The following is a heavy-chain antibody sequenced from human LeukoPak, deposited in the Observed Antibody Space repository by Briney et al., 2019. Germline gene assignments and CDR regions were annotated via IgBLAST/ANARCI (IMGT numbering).Heavy chain of an antibody. CDR1: GFTFDDYG. Sequence: GGALRLPCAASGFTFDDYGMSWVRQAAGKGLEWVSGINWNGGSKGYADFVKGRFTISRDNAKNSLYLQMNSLRPEDTTLYYCATVVVRNDYDSSGDLTRWGQGTLVTVSS. D-gene: IGHD3-22*01. V-gene: IGHV3-20*04. J-gene: IGHJ4*02. CDR3: ATVVVRNDYDSSGDLTR. CDR2: INWNGGSK.